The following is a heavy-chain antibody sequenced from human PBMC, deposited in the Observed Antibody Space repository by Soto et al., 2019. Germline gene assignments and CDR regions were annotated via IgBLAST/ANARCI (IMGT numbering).Heavy chain of an antibody. CDR3: ARVRSDDFWSGSAYYYYYGMDV. CDR2: ISSSSSYI. J-gene: IGHJ6*02. D-gene: IGHD3-3*01. V-gene: IGHV3-21*01. Sequence: EVQLVESGGGLVKPGGSLRLSCAASGFTFSSYSMNWVRQAPGKGLEWVSSISSSSSYIYYADSVKGRFTISRDNAKNSLYLQMNSLRAEDTAVYYCARVRSDDFWSGSAYYYYYGMDVWGQGTTVTVSS. CDR1: GFTFSSYS.